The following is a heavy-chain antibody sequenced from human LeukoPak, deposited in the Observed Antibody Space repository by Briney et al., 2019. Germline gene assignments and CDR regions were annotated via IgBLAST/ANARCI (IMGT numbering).Heavy chain of an antibody. V-gene: IGHV1-69*13. Sequence: ASVKVSCKASGGTFSSYAISWVRQAPGQGPEWMGGIIPIFGTANYAQKFQGRVTITADESTSTAYMELSSLRSEDTAVYYCASPGEDTAMVYIFDYWGQGTLVTVSS. J-gene: IGHJ4*02. CDR3: ASPGEDTAMVYIFDY. D-gene: IGHD5-18*01. CDR2: IIPIFGTA. CDR1: GGTFSSYA.